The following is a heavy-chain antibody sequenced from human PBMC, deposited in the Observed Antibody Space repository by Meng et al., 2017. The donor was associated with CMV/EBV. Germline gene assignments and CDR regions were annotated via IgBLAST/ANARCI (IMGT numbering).Heavy chain of an antibody. J-gene: IGHJ4*02. CDR2: IIPIFGTA. Sequence: SVKVSCKASGGTFSSYAISWVRQAPGQGLEWMGGIIPIFGTANYAQKFQGRVTITTDESTSTAYMELSSLRSEDTAVYYCVLDSRGWYSMWGQGTLVTVSS. D-gene: IGHD6-19*01. CDR3: VLDSRGWYSM. V-gene: IGHV1-69*05. CDR1: GGTFSSYA.